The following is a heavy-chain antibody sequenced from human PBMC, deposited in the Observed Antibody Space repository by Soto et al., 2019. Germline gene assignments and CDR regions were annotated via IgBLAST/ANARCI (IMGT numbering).Heavy chain of an antibody. CDR3: AKDLAIYDFWSPSQWPYDAFDI. V-gene: IGHV3-23*01. Sequence: GGSLRLSCAASGFTFSSYAMSWVRQAPGKGLEWVSAISGSGGSTYYADSVKGRFTISRDNSKNTLYLQMNSLRAEDTAVYYCAKDLAIYDFWSPSQWPYDAFDICGQGTMVTVSS. D-gene: IGHD3-3*01. CDR2: ISGSGGST. CDR1: GFTFSSYA. J-gene: IGHJ3*02.